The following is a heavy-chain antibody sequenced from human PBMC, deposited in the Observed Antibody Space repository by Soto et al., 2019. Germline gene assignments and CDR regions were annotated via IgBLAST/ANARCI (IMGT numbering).Heavy chain of an antibody. V-gene: IGHV3-21*01. CDR2: ISSSSSYV. CDR1: GFTFSSYS. Sequence: GGSLRLSCAASGFTFSSYSMNWVRQAPGKGLEWVSSISSSSSYVYYADSVKGRFTISRDNAKNSLYLQMNSLRAEDTAVYYCARFPVRGAHPVLVFDICGQGSMVTVS. D-gene: IGHD3-10*01. J-gene: IGHJ3*02. CDR3: ARFPVRGAHPVLVFDI.